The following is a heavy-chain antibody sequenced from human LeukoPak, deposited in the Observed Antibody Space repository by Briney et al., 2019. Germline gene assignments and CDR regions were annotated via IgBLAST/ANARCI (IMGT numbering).Heavy chain of an antibody. CDR1: GFPFSSYG. CDR3: AASLTTVSPHFDY. D-gene: IGHD4-17*01. Sequence: GGSLRLSCAASGFPFSSYGMHWVRQTPDKGLEWVAVISYDGSNEYYADSVKGRFTISRDNSKNTLYLQMNSLRAEDTAVYYCAASLTTVSPHFDYWGQGTLVTVSS. V-gene: IGHV3-30*03. J-gene: IGHJ4*02. CDR2: ISYDGSNE.